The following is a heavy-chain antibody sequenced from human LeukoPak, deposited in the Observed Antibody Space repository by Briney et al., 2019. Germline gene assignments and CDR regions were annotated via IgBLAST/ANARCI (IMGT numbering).Heavy chain of an antibody. Sequence: SETLSLTRTVAGASISSWYWSWIRQPPGKGLEWIGNIHGSGNTNCNPSLKSRVSMSLDTSKNQVSLNLTSVTATDTATYFCARETMLAGFASGLGFNYWGQGILVIVSS. J-gene: IGHJ4*02. D-gene: IGHD6-19*01. V-gene: IGHV4-59*12. CDR3: ARETMLAGFASGLGFNY. CDR1: GASISSWY. CDR2: IHGSGNT.